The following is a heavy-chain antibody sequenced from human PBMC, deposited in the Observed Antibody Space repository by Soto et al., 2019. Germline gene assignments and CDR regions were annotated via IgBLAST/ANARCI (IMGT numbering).Heavy chain of an antibody. CDR1: GFSLSTSGVG. CDR2: IYWDDDK. J-gene: IGHJ5*02. Sequence: QITLKESGPTLVKPTQTLTLTCTFSGFSLSTSGVGVGWIRQPPGKALEWLALIYWDDDKRYSPSLKSRLTITKDTSKNQVVLTMTNMDPVDTATYYCPPYIAVAGTGWFDPWGQGTLVTVSS. CDR3: PPYIAVAGTGWFDP. V-gene: IGHV2-5*02. D-gene: IGHD6-19*01.